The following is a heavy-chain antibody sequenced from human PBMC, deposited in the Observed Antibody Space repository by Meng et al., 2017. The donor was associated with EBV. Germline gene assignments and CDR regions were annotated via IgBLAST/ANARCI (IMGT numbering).Heavy chain of an antibody. V-gene: IGHV1-2*06. CDR3: ARVGIAVAGTGDY. Sequence: QVPLVQSGPRVRKTGASVTVSCQSSGYTFTGYYMHWVRQAPGQGLEWMGRINPNSGGTNYAQKFQGRVTMTRDTSISTAYMELSRLRSDDTAVYYCARVGIAVAGTGDYWGQGTLVTVSS. J-gene: IGHJ4*02. CDR1: GYTFTGYY. CDR2: INPNSGGT. D-gene: IGHD6-19*01.